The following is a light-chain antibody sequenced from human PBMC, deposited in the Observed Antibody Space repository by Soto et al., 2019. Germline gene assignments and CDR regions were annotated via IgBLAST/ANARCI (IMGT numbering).Light chain of an antibody. J-gene: IGKJ1*01. Sequence: EVLMTQSPATLSVSPGERATLSCRSSQSVSGKLAWYQQKPGQAHRLMIYDASTRATGIPARFSGSGSGTDFTLTISRLEPEDFAVYYCQQYESSPEWTFCQVTKVDIK. V-gene: IGKV3-15*01. CDR3: QQYESSPEWT. CDR1: QSVSGK. CDR2: DAS.